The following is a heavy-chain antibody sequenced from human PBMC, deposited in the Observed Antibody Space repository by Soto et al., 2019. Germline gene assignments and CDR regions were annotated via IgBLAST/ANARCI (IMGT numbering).Heavy chain of an antibody. Sequence: PGEYLKLSCTVTGYNFTHYLVAWVRPLPGKGLEWMGIVFPGDSDTRYNPSFQDQVTFSGDQATGTAFLQWISLKAPDTATYYCARRNLYWSGAACYGTNDLDVGGQG. CDR3: ARRNLYWSGAACYGTNDLDV. CDR1: GYNFTHYL. J-gene: IGHJ4*02. CDR2: VFPGDSDT. D-gene: IGHD2-15*01. V-gene: IGHV5-51*01.